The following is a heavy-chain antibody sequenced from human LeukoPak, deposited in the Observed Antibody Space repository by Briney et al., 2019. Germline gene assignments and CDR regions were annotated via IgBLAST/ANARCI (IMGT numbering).Heavy chain of an antibody. D-gene: IGHD1-26*01. J-gene: IGHJ4*02. CDR2: INDDETGT. Sequence: GGSLRLSCAASGFSFSSSWMHWVRQVPGKGLEWVSRINDDETGTTYAESVKGRFTISRDNAKNTLFLQMNSLRAEDTAVYYCATTGSGSYYDYWGQGTLVTVSS. CDR3: ATTGSGSYYDY. CDR1: GFSFSSSW. V-gene: IGHV3-74*01.